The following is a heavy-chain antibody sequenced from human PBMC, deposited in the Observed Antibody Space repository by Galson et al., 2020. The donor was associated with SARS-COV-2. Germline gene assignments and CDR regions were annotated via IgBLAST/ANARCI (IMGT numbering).Heavy chain of an antibody. D-gene: IGHD6-19*01. CDR2: ISAYNGNT. CDR3: ARDQSSIFNSVAGYSSGWYSDY. V-gene: IGHV1-18*04. Sequence: ASVKVSCKASGYTFTSYGISWVRQAPGQGLEWMGWISAYNGNTNYAQKLQGRVTMTTDTSTSTAYMELRSLRSDDTAVYYCARDQSSIFNSVAGYSSGWYSDYWGQGTLVTVSS. CDR1: GYTFTSYG. J-gene: IGHJ4*02.